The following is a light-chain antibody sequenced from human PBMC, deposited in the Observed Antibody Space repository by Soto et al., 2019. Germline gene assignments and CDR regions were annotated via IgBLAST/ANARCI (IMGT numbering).Light chain of an antibody. Sequence: EIVLTQSPANLSLSPGERATLSCRASQSVSNYLAWYQQKPGQAPRLLIYDTSNRASGIPARFSGSGSGTDFTLAITSLEPEDFGVFYCQQGGNWPPTFGQGTKVEIK. V-gene: IGKV3-11*01. CDR3: QQGGNWPPT. CDR2: DTS. CDR1: QSVSNY. J-gene: IGKJ1*01.